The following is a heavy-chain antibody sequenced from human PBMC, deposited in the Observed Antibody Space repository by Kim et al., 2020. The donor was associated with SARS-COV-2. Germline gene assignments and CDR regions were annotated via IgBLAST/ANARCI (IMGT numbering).Heavy chain of an antibody. CDR2: INHSGST. CDR3: AAEGATVDY. J-gene: IGHJ4*02. Sequence: GSLSLTCAVYGGSFSGYYWSWIRQPPGKGLEWIGEINHSGSTNYNPSLKSRVTISVDTSKNQFSLKLSSVTAADTAVYYCAAEGATVDYWGQGTLVTVS. D-gene: IGHD1-26*01. CDR1: GGSFSGYY. V-gene: IGHV4-34*01.